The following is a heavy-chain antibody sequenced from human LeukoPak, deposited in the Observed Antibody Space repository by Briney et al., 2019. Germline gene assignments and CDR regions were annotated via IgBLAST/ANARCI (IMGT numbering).Heavy chain of an antibody. D-gene: IGHD3-9*01. CDR1: GYTFTSYD. J-gene: IGHJ4*02. V-gene: IGHV1-8*01. CDR3: ARGSILTGYAPDY. CDR2: MNPNSGNT. Sequence: ASVKVSCKASGYTFTSYDINWVRQATGQGREWMGWMNPNSGNTGYAQKFQGRVTMTRNTSISTAYMELSSLRSEDTAVYYCARGSILTGYAPDYWGQGTLVTVSS.